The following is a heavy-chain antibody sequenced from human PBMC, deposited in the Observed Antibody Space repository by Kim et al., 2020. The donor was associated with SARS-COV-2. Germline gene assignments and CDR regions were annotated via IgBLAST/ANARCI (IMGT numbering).Heavy chain of an antibody. Sequence: GGSLRLSCAASGFTFSSYWMHWVRQAPGKGLVWVSRINSDGSSTSYADSVKGRFTISRDNAKNTLYPQMNSLRAEDTAVYYCARDGVWFGVYKYAFDIWGQGTMVTVSS. J-gene: IGHJ3*02. CDR1: GFTFSSYW. D-gene: IGHD3-10*01. CDR2: INSDGSST. V-gene: IGHV3-74*01. CDR3: ARDGVWFGVYKYAFDI.